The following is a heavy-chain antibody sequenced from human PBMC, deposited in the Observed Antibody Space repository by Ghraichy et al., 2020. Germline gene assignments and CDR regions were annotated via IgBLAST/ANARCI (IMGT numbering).Heavy chain of an antibody. V-gene: IGHV4-59*01. J-gene: IGHJ6*02. CDR2: IYYSGST. Sequence: SETLSLTCTVSGGSISSYYWSWIRQPPGKGLEWIGYIYYSGSTNYNPSLKSLVTISVDTSKKQFSLKLSSVTAADTAVYYCARDWWTGRYYGMDVWGQGTTVTVSS. D-gene: IGHD2-15*01. CDR1: GGSISSYY. CDR3: ARDWWTGRYYGMDV.